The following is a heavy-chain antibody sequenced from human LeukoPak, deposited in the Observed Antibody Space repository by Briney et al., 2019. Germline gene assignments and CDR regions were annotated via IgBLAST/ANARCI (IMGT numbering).Heavy chain of an antibody. V-gene: IGHV4-34*01. CDR1: GGSFSGYY. Sequence: SETLSLTCAVYGGSFSGYYWSWIRQPPGEGLEWIAEINHSGSTNYNPSLKSRVTISVDTSKNQFSLTLSSVTAADTAMYYCARHYYDGSGYYHLDYWGRGTLVTVSS. CDR2: INHSGST. J-gene: IGHJ4*02. D-gene: IGHD3-22*01. CDR3: ARHYYDGSGYYHLDY.